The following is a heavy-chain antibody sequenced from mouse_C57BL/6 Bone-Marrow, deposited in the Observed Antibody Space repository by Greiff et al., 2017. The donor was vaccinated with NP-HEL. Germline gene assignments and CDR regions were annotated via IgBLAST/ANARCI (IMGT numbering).Heavy chain of an antibody. V-gene: IGHV1-76*01. CDR1: GYTFTDYY. CDR2: IYPGSGNT. Sequence: VHLVESGAELVRPGASVKLSCKASGYTFTDYYINWVKQRPGQGLEWIARIYPGSGNTYYNEKFKGKATLTAEKSSSTAYMQLSSLTSEDSAVYFCAKGYGSSHTDYWGQGTTLTVSS. CDR3: AKGYGSSHTDY. D-gene: IGHD1-1*01. J-gene: IGHJ2*01.